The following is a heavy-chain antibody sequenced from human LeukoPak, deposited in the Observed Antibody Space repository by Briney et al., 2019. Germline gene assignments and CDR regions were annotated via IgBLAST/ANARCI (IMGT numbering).Heavy chain of an antibody. CDR3: STIVPDVVATLTFAY. D-gene: IGHD2-21*01. V-gene: IGHV3-23*01. CDR1: GFTFSSYA. CDR2: ITGSGGST. J-gene: IGHJ4*02. Sequence: GGSLRLSCAASGFTFSSYAMSWVRQAPGKGLEWVSAITGSGGSTYYADSVKGRFTFSRDNSKNTLYLQMNTLRAEDTAVYFCSTIVPDVVATLTFAYWGQGALVTVSS.